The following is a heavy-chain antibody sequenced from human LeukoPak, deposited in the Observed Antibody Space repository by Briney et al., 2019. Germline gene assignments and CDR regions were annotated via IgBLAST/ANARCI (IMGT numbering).Heavy chain of an antibody. Sequence: SGGSLRLSCAASGFTFSSYAMSWVRQAPGKGLEWVSAISGSGGSTCYADSVKGRFTISRDNSKNTLYLQMNSLRAEDTAVYYCAKEGNSISWSCFDPWGQGTLVTVSS. V-gene: IGHV3-23*01. CDR2: ISGSGGST. J-gene: IGHJ5*02. CDR1: GFTFSSYA. CDR3: AKEGNSISWSCFDP. D-gene: IGHD6-13*01.